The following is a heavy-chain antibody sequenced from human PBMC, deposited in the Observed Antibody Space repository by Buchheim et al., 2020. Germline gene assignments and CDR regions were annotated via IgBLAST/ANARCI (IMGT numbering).Heavy chain of an antibody. CDR1: GGSISSSSYY. J-gene: IGHJ5*02. Sequence: QLQLQESGPGLVKPSETLSLTCTVSGGSISSSSYYWGWIRQPPGQGLEWIGSIYYSGSTYYNPSLKSRVTISVDTSKNQFSLKLSSVTAADTAVYYCARDVLNNWFDPWGQGTL. CDR3: ARDVLNNWFDP. V-gene: IGHV4-39*02. CDR2: IYYSGST.